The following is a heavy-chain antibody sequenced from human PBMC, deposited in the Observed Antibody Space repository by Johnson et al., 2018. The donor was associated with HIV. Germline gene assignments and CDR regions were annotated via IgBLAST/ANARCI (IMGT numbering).Heavy chain of an antibody. V-gene: IGHV3-30*04. CDR3: ARGGKSYYGAFDI. CDR1: GFTFSSYA. D-gene: IGHD3-10*01. Sequence: VQLVESGGGVVQPGRSLRLSCAASGFTFSSYAMHWVRQAPGKGLEWVAVISYDGSNKYYADSVKGRFTISRDNSKNTVYLQMNSLRAEDTAVYYCARGGKSYYGAFDIWGQGTMVTVSS. J-gene: IGHJ3*02. CDR2: ISYDGSNK.